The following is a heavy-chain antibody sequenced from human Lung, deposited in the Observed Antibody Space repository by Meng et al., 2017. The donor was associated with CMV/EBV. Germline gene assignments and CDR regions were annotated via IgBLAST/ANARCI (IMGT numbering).Heavy chain of an antibody. J-gene: IGHJ5*02. CDR2: IYYSGST. D-gene: IGHD4-17*01. CDR1: GGSISSGGFY. V-gene: IGHV4-31*03. Sequence: QGPLPESGPGLVKPSQTLSLTCTVSGGSISSGGFYWSWIRQHPGKGLEWIGYIYYSGSTYYNPSLRSRVAISIDTSKNQFSLKLTSVTAADTAVYFCARTNYGDYNWFDPWGQGTLVTVSS. CDR3: ARTNYGDYNWFDP.